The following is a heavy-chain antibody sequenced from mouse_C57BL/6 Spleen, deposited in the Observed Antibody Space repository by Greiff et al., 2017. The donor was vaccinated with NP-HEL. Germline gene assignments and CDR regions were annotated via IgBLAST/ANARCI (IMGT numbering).Heavy chain of an antibody. D-gene: IGHD1-1*01. Sequence: VQLQQSGPELVKPGASVKMSCKASGYTFTSYTMHWVKQRPGQGLEWIGYINPSSGYTKYNQKFKDKATLTADKSSSTAYMQLSSLTSEDSAVYYCARITTVVDPFAYWGQGTLVTVSA. J-gene: IGHJ3*01. V-gene: IGHV1S26*01. CDR1: GYTFTSYT. CDR3: ARITTVVDPFAY. CDR2: INPSSGYT.